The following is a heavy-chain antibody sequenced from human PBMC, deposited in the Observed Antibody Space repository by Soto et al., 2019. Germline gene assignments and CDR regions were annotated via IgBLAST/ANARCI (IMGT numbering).Heavy chain of an antibody. CDR2: IYYSGST. V-gene: IGHV4-59*01. D-gene: IGHD4-17*01. J-gene: IGHJ1*01. CDR3: ARDNGDYLEYFQH. Sequence: PSETLSLTCTVSGGSISSYYWSWIRQPPGKGLEWIGYIYYSGSTNYNPSLKGRVTISVDTSKNQFSLKLSSVTAADTAVYYCARDNGDYLEYFQHWGQGTLVTVSS. CDR1: GGSISSYY.